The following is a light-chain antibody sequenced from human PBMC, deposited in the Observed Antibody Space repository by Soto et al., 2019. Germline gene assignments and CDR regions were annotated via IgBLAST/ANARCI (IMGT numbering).Light chain of an antibody. CDR2: EAS. CDR1: SNDVGTYNL. J-gene: IGLJ2*01. V-gene: IGLV2-23*01. CDR3: CSYGRSVV. Sequence: QSVLTQPASVSGSPGQSITISCTGISNDVGTYNLVSWYQHHPGKAPKLIIYEASKRPSGVPNRFSGSKSGNTASLTISGLHAEDGADYYCCSYGRSVVFGGGTQLTVL.